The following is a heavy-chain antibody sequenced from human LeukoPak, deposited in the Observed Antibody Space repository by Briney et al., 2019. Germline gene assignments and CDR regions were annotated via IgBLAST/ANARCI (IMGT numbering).Heavy chain of an antibody. J-gene: IGHJ3*02. CDR2: IYYSGST. CDR1: GGSISSYY. V-gene: IGHV4-59*01. D-gene: IGHD4-17*01. Sequence: PSETLSLTCTVSGGSISSYYWSWIRQPPGKGLEWIGYIYYSGSTNYNPSPKSRVTISVDTSRNQFSLKLSSVTAADTAVYYCARDPIYGDLDAFDIWGQGTMVTVSS. CDR3: ARDPIYGDLDAFDI.